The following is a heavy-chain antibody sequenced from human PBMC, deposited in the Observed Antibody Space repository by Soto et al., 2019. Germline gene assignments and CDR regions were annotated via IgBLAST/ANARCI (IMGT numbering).Heavy chain of an antibody. CDR1: GFTFSDYY. D-gene: IGHD6-6*01. CDR3: ARDSRRLEYSSSSWFDP. Sequence: GGSLRLSCAASGFTFSDYYMSWIRQAPGKGLEWVSYISSSGSTIYYADSVKGRFTISRDNAKNPLYLQMNSLRAEDTAVYYCARDSRRLEYSSSSWFDPWGQGTLVTVSS. J-gene: IGHJ5*02. CDR2: ISSSGSTI. V-gene: IGHV3-11*01.